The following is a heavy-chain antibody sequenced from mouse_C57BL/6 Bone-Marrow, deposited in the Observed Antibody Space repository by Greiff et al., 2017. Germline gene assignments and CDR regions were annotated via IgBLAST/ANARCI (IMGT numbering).Heavy chain of an antibody. D-gene: IGHD3-2*02. V-gene: IGHV1-26*01. J-gene: IGHJ3*01. Sequence: VQLQQSGPELVKPGASVKISCKASGYTFTDYYMNWVKQSHGKSLEWIGDINPNNGGTSYNQKFKGKATLTVDKSSSTAYMELRSLTSEDSAVYYCAREWTAQAAWFAYWGQGTLVTVSA. CDR3: AREWTAQAAWFAY. CDR1: GYTFTDYY. CDR2: INPNNGGT.